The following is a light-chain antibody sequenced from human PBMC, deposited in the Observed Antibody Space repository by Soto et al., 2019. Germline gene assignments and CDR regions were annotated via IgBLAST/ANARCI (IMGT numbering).Light chain of an antibody. Sequence: IQLTQSPSSLSGFVGDRVTITCRASQGISSSLDWYQQKPGKAPKLLIYTASTLESGVPSRFSGSGSGTDFTLTISSLQPEDFATYYCQQLFSYPMTFGQGTRLEIK. J-gene: IGKJ5*01. CDR3: QQLFSYPMT. V-gene: IGKV1-9*01. CDR1: QGISSS. CDR2: TAS.